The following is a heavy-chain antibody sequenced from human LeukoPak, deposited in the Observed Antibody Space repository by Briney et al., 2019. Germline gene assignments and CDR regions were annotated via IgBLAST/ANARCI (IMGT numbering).Heavy chain of an antibody. Sequence: ASVKVSCKASGYTFTSLDINWVRQATGQGPEWMGWISAYNGNTNYAQKLQGRVTMTTDTSTSTAYMELRSLRSDDTAVYYCARDRFSRGGNAFDIWGQGTMVTVSS. CDR2: ISAYNGNT. V-gene: IGHV1-18*01. D-gene: IGHD3-10*01. J-gene: IGHJ3*02. CDR3: ARDRFSRGGNAFDI. CDR1: GYTFTSLD.